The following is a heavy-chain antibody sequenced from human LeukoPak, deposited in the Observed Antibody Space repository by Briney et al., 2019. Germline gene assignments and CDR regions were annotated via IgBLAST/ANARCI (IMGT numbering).Heavy chain of an antibody. CDR3: ARVRPASGSYYCWSYCGMDF. CDR1: GASISSYY. J-gene: IGHJ6*02. CDR2: IYYSGST. D-gene: IGHD1-26*01. Sequence: SETLSLTCTVSGASISSYYWSWIRQPPGKGLEWIGYIYYSGSTNYNPSLKSRVTISVDTSKNQFSLNLRSVTAADTSVYYCARVRPASGSYYCWSYCGMDFWGQGTTVTVSS. V-gene: IGHV4-59*01.